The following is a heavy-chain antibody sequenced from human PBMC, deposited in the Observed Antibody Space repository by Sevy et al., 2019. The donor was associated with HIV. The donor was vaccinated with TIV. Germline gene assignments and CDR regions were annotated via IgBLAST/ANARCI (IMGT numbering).Heavy chain of an antibody. CDR1: GFSFSDYG. CDR3: AKEALTYYSVPGSYLAGAFDI. Sequence: GGSLRLSCEVAGFSFSDYGMTWVRHAPGKGLEWVSSISATGGSTYYADFVDGRFTVSRDNSKNTVYLYMDGLRAEDTAVYYCAKEALTYYSVPGSYLAGAFDIWGQGTMVTVSS. V-gene: IGHV3-23*01. CDR2: ISATGGST. D-gene: IGHD3-10*01. J-gene: IGHJ3*02.